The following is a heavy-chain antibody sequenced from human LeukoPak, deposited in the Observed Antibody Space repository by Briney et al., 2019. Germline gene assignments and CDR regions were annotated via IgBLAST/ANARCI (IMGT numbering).Heavy chain of an antibody. V-gene: IGHV3-23*01. D-gene: IGHD3-10*01. CDR2: ISGSGGST. CDR1: GFTFSSYA. J-gene: IGHJ4*02. CDR3: AKGRKRFGEISLDY. Sequence: GGSLRLSCAASGFTFSSYAMSWVRQAPGKGLEWVSAISGSGGSTYYADSVKGRFTISRDNSKNTLYLQMNSLRAEDTAVYYCAKGRKRFGEISLDYWGQGTLVTVSS.